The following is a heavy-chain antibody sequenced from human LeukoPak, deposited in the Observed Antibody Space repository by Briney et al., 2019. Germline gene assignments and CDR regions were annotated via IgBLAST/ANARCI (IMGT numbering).Heavy chain of an antibody. CDR1: GGSISSYY. CDR3: ARSKARVLHGDYDY. D-gene: IGHD4-17*01. J-gene: IGHJ4*02. Sequence: TSETLSLTCTVSGGSISSYYWSWIRQPPGKGLEWIGYIYYSGSTNYNPSLKSRVTISVDTSKNQFSLKLSSVTAADTAVYYCARSKARVLHGDYDYWGQGTLVTVSS. CDR2: IYYSGST. V-gene: IGHV4-59*01.